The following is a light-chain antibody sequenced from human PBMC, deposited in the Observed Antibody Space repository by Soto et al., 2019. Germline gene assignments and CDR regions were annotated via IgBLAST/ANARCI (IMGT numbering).Light chain of an antibody. Sequence: DIQMTQSPSSLSAFVGDRVTITCRASQSISGYLNWYQQKSGKAPKLLIFATSSLQSGVPSRFSGSGSGTDFTLTISSLQREDFAIYYCQQSYSTLITFGQGTRLEIK. CDR3: QQSYSTLIT. CDR2: ATS. V-gene: IGKV1-39*01. CDR1: QSISGY. J-gene: IGKJ5*01.